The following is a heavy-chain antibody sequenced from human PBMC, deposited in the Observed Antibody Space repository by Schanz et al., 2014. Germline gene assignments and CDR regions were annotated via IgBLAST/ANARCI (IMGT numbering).Heavy chain of an antibody. CDR2: ISGSSSTK. D-gene: IGHD3-22*01. CDR3: ARDYESALSPPRHDAFDV. Sequence: EVQLLESGGGLAQPGGSLRLACAASGFNFSIYGMSWVRQAPGKGLEWVSYISGSSSTKYYADSVKGRFTISRDNGKKSLYRQKNSVRAEETAVYFCARDYESALSPPRHDAFDVWGQGTVVTVSS. CDR1: GFNFSIYG. V-gene: IGHV3-48*01. J-gene: IGHJ3*01.